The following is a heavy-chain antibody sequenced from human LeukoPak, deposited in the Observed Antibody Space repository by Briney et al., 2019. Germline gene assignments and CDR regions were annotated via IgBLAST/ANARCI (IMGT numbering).Heavy chain of an antibody. CDR2: ISYDGSNK. V-gene: IGHV3-30*18. J-gene: IGHJ3*02. CDR1: GFTFSNYG. D-gene: IGHD3-10*01. Sequence: GGSLRLSCAASGFTFSNYGMHWVRQAPGKGLEWVAVISYDGSNKYYADSVKGRFTISRDNSKNTLYLQMNSLRAEDTAVYYCAKEASTMVRGADAFDIWGQGTMVTVSS. CDR3: AKEASTMVRGADAFDI.